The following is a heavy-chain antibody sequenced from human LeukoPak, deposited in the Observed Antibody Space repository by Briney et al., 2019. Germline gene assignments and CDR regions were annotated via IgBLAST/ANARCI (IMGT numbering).Heavy chain of an antibody. Sequence: ASVKVSCKAPGYTFTGYYMHWVRQAPGQGLEWMGWINPNSGGTNYAQKFQGRVTMTRDTSISTAYMELSRLRSDDTAVYYCAREPNNYYDSSGYSGWGQGTLVTVSS. V-gene: IGHV1-2*02. CDR1: GYTFTGYY. CDR3: AREPNNYYDSSGYSG. CDR2: INPNSGGT. D-gene: IGHD3-22*01. J-gene: IGHJ4*02.